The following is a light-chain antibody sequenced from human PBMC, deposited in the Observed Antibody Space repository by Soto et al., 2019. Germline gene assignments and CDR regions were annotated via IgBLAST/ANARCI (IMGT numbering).Light chain of an antibody. J-gene: IGLJ1*01. CDR2: EVT. V-gene: IGLV2-14*01. CDR1: SSDVGAYNL. Sequence: QSVLTQRASVSGSPGQSITISCTGTSSDVGAYNLVSWYQHLPDKAPKLIISEVTNRPSGVSDRFSGSKSGNTASLTISGLQTEDEADYYCASLTTTNFVFGSGTKVT. CDR3: ASLTTTNFV.